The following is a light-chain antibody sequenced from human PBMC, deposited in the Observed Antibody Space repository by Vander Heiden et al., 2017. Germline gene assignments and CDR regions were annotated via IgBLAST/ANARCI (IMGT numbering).Light chain of an antibody. CDR1: QRISSH. J-gene: IGKJ1*01. CDR3: QQSDDTPRT. V-gene: IGKV1-39*01. CDR2: AAS. Sequence: DIQMTQSPSSLSASVGDRVTITCRASQRISSHLNWYQQKPGKAPNLLIYAASSLQSGVPSRFSGSGSGTDFTLTISSLQPEDFATYYCQQSDDTPRTFGQGTKVEIK.